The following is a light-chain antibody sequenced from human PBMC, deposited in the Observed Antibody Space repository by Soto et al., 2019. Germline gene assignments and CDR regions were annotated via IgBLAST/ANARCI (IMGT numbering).Light chain of an antibody. CDR2: EVN. CDR1: SSDVGGYNY. J-gene: IGLJ2*01. CDR3: SSYTGSSLV. Sequence: SALTQPAAVSESPGLSITISCTGTSSDVGGYNYVSWYQQHPGKAPKVILYEVNNRPSGVSTRFSGFKSGNTASLTIFGLQAEDEADYYCSSYTGSSLVFGGGTKLTVL. V-gene: IGLV2-14*01.